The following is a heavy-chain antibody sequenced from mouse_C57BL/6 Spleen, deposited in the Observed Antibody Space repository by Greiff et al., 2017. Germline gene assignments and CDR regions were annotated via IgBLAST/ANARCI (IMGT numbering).Heavy chain of an antibody. CDR3: ARYDGYLAWFAY. D-gene: IGHD2-3*01. J-gene: IGHJ3*01. CDR2: IDPSDSYT. V-gene: IGHV1-69*01. CDR1: GYTFTSYW. Sequence: QVQLQQPGAELVMPGASVKLSCKASGYTFTSYWMHWVKQRPGQGLEWIGEIDPSDSYTNYNQKFKGKSTLTVDKSSSTACMQLSSLTSEDSAVYYCARYDGYLAWFAYWGQGTLVTVSA.